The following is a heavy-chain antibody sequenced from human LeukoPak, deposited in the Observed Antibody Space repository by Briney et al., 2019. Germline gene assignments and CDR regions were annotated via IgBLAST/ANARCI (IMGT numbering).Heavy chain of an antibody. D-gene: IGHD6-13*01. J-gene: IGHJ4*02. CDR3: ARRSKGSNSWSYYFAY. CDR1: GGSISSYY. Sequence: SETLSLTCTVSGGSISSYYWSWIRQPPGKGLEWIGYIYYSGSPSYNPSLKSRVTISVDTSKNQFSLKLSSVTAADTAVYYCARRSKGSNSWSYYFAYWGQGTLVTVSS. CDR2: IYYSGSP. V-gene: IGHV4-59*08.